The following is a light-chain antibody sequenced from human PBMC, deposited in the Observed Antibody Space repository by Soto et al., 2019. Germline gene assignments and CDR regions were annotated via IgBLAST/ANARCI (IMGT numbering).Light chain of an antibody. CDR2: KAS. V-gene: IGKV1-5*03. Sequence: DIQMTQSPSTLSGSVGDRVTITCRASQTISSWLAWYQQKPGKAPKLLIYKASTLKSGVPSRFSGRGSGTEFTLTISSLQPDEFATYYCQHYNRYSEAFGQGTKVELK. CDR3: QHYNRYSEA. CDR1: QTISSW. J-gene: IGKJ1*01.